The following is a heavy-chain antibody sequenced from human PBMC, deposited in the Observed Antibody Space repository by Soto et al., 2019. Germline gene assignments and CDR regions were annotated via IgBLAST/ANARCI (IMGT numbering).Heavy chain of an antibody. J-gene: IGHJ5*02. Sequence: GSLRLSCAASEPIFGDYWMNCPRKVPGKGLERVTNIKKDGSDKYYEDPVKGRFTIYRDNAKNSLFLQMMSLTAADPAIYYCVRGDGGGLFGPWGQGTMVTVSS. CDR2: IKKDGSDK. CDR1: EPIFGDYW. V-gene: IGHV3-7*01. CDR3: VRGDGGGLFGP. D-gene: IGHD2-15*01.